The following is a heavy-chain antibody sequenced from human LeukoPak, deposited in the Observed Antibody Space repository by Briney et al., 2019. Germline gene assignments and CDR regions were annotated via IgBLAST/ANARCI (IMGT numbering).Heavy chain of an antibody. CDR3: ARSLSSHYDALTGYYTRAFDI. D-gene: IGHD3-9*01. Sequence: ASVKVSCKASGYTFTSYDISWVRQATGQGLEWMGWLNPRNGNTGSAEKFQGRVTVTRDTSISTVYMELSSLRSEDTAVYYCARSLSSHYDALTGYYTRAFDIWGQGTMVTVSP. CDR1: GYTFTSYD. CDR2: LNPRNGNT. J-gene: IGHJ3*02. V-gene: IGHV1-8*01.